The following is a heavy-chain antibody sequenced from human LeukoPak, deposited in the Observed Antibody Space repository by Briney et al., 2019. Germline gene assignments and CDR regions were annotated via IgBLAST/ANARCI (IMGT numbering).Heavy chain of an antibody. Sequence: GGSLRLSCAASGFTFSSYGMYWVRQAPGKGLEWVTFIRYDGNNKSYADSVKGRFTISRDNSKNTVYLQMNSLRAEDTAVYYCAKDRSTVTIPGFDYWGQGTLVTVSS. CDR3: AKDRSTVTIPGFDY. V-gene: IGHV3-30*02. D-gene: IGHD4-17*01. CDR2: IRYDGNNK. J-gene: IGHJ4*02. CDR1: GFTFSSYG.